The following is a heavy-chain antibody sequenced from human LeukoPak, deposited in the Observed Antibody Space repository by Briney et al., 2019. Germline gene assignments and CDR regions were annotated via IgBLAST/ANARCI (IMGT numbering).Heavy chain of an antibody. CDR3: ARDDDGDYVYYYYYYMDV. CDR2: ISSSSSYI. V-gene: IGHV3-21*01. J-gene: IGHJ6*03. CDR1: GFTFSSYS. D-gene: IGHD4-17*01. Sequence: GGSLRLSCAASGFTFSSYSMNWVRQAPGKGLEWVSSISSSSSYIYYADSVKGRFTISRDNAKNSLYLQMNSLRAEDTAVYYCARDDDGDYVYYYYYYMDVWGKGTTVTISS.